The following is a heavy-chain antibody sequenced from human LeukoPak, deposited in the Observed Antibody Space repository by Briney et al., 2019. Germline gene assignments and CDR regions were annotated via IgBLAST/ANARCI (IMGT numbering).Heavy chain of an antibody. Sequence: PSETLSLTCTVSGGSISSYYWSWIRQPPGKGLEWIGYIYYSGSTNYNPSLKSRVTISVDTSKNQFSLKLSSVTAADTAVYYCARSAGRSYYGMDVWGQGTTVTVS. V-gene: IGHV4-59*01. CDR3: ARSAGRSYYGMDV. CDR1: GGSISSYY. J-gene: IGHJ6*02. CDR2: IYYSGST.